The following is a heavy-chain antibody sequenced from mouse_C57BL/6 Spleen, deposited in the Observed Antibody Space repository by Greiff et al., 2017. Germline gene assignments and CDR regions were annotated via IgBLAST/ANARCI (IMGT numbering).Heavy chain of an antibody. V-gene: IGHV3-6*01. CDR3: ARGATVGRYFDG. CDR1: GYSITSGYY. Sequence: EVKVEESGPGLVKPSPSLSLTCSVTGYSITSGYYWNWIRQFPGNKLEWMGYISYDGSNNYNPSLKNRISITRDTSRNQFFLQLNSVTTEDTATYYCARGATVGRYFDGWGTGTTVTVSS. J-gene: IGHJ1*03. D-gene: IGHD1-1*01. CDR2: ISYDGSN.